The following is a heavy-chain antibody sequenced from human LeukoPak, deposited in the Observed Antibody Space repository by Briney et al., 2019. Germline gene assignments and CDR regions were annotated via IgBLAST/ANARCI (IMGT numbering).Heavy chain of an antibody. V-gene: IGHV1-18*01. D-gene: IGHD3-22*01. Sequence: ASVKVSCKASGYTFTSYGISWVRQAPGQGLEWMGWISAYNGNTNYAQKLQGRVTMTTDTSTSTAYMELRSLRSDDTAVYYCARDNPYYDSSGYYFFDYWGQGPWSPSPQ. CDR2: ISAYNGNT. CDR3: ARDNPYYDSSGYYFFDY. J-gene: IGHJ4*02. CDR1: GYTFTSYG.